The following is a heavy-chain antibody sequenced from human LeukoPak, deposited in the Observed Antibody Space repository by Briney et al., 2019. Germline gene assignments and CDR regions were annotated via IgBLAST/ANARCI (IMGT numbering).Heavy chain of an antibody. V-gene: IGHV1-46*01. D-gene: IGHD5-24*01. CDR1: GYTFTSYY. CDR3: ARALEMATIFRSYYFDY. CDR2: INPSGGST. J-gene: IGHJ4*02. Sequence: ASVNVSCKASGYTFTSYYMHWVRQAPGQGLEWMGIINPSGGSTSYAQKFQGRVTMTRDTSTSTVYMELSSLRSEDTAVYYCARALEMATIFRSYYFDYWGQGTLVTVSS.